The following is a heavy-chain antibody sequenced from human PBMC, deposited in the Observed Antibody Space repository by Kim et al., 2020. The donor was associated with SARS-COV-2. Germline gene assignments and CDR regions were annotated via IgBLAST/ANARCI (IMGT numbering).Heavy chain of an antibody. Sequence: AASMKGRFTISRANARASLYLQMNSLRAEDTAVYYCARVLTSGWSYFDYWGQGTLVTVSS. CDR3: ARVLTSGWSYFDY. V-gene: IGHV3-21*01. D-gene: IGHD6-19*01. J-gene: IGHJ4*02.